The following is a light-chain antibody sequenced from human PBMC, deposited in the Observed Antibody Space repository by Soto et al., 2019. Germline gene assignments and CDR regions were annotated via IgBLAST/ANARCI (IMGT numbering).Light chain of an antibody. Sequence: EIVLTQSPGTLSLSPGERATLSCRASQSVSTNYLAWYQRKPGQAPRLLIYVASNRATGIPDRFSGSGSGTDFTLTITRLEPEDFAVYYCQQYGSSPPTFGQGTKVEIK. CDR2: VAS. CDR1: QSVSTNY. V-gene: IGKV3-20*01. J-gene: IGKJ1*01. CDR3: QQYGSSPPT.